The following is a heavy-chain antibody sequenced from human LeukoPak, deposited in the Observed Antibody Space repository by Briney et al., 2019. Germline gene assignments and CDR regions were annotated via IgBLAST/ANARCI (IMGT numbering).Heavy chain of an antibody. CDR2: INPSGGST. J-gene: IGHJ6*02. D-gene: IGHD6-19*01. V-gene: IGHV1-46*01. CDR3: ARDSAVAGPLKVYYYYGMDA. Sequence: ASVKVSCKASGYTFTSYYMHWVRQAPGQGLEWMGIINPSGGSTSYAQKFQGRVTMTRDTSTSTVYMELSSLRSEDTAVYYCARDSAVAGPLKVYYYYGMDAWGQGTTVTVSS. CDR1: GYTFTSYY.